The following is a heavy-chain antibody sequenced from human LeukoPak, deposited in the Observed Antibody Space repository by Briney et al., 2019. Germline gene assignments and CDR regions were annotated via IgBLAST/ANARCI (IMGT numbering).Heavy chain of an antibody. J-gene: IGHJ4*02. V-gene: IGHV5-51*01. CDR1: GYNLTNYW. Sequence: EYLKIYCKCSGYNLTNYWIGWVGQMPGECLDWMGILYPGDSDTRYSPSFQGQVSISAHKSISTAYLQWSSLKASDTAMYYCARPGGSGSLPFDYWGQGTLVTVSA. D-gene: IGHD3-10*01. CDR3: ARPGGSGSLPFDY. CDR2: LYPGDSDT.